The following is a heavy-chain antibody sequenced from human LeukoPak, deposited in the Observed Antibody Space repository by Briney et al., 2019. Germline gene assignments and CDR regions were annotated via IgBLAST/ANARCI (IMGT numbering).Heavy chain of an antibody. CDR2: IYSSGST. Sequence: SETLSLTCTVSGDSISSGSYYWSWIRQPAGKGPEWIGRIYSSGSTNYNPSLKSRVTISINTSKNQFSLKLSSVTAADTAVYYCARDVGDFWSGSSYDWFDPWGQGTLVTVSS. J-gene: IGHJ5*02. D-gene: IGHD3-3*01. V-gene: IGHV4-61*02. CDR3: ARDVGDFWSGSSYDWFDP. CDR1: GDSISSGSYY.